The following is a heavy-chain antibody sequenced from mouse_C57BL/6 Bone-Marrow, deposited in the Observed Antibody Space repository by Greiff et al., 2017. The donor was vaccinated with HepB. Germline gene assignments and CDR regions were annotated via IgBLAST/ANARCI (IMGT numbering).Heavy chain of an antibody. CDR2: IDPSDSYT. CDR1: GYTFTSYW. J-gene: IGHJ2*01. CDR3: ARPRRGAFGY. V-gene: IGHV1-69*01. D-gene: IGHD3-1*01. Sequence: VQLQQPGAELVMPGASVKLSCKASGYTFTSYWMHWVKQRPGQGLEWIGEIDPSDSYTNYNQKFKGKSTLTVDKSSSTAYMPPSSLTSADSAVYYCARPRRGAFGYWGQGTTLTVSS.